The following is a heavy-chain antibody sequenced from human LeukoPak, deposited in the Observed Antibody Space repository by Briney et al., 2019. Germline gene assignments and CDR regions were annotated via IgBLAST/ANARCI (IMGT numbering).Heavy chain of an antibody. D-gene: IGHD2-2*02. J-gene: IGHJ3*02. CDR2: IYYSGST. CDR3: ARAKLGYCSSTSCYIPPGAFDI. V-gene: IGHV4-31*03. CDR1: GGSISSGGYY. Sequence: SETLSLTCTVSGGSISSGGYYWSWIRQHPGKGLKWIGYIYYSGSTYYNPSLKSRVTISVDTSKNQFSLKLSSVTAADTAVYYCARAKLGYCSSTSCYIPPGAFDIWGQGTMVTVSS.